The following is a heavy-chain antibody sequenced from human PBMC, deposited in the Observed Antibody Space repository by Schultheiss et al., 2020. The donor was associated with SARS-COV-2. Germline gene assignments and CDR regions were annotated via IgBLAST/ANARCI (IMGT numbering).Heavy chain of an antibody. Sequence: SETLSLTCTVSGGSISSGGYYWSWIRQHPGKGLEWIGYIYYSGSTYYNPSLKSLVTISVDTSKNQFSLKLSSVTAADTAVYYCARDAYGEGFFDPWGQGTLVTVSS. CDR2: IYYSGST. CDR1: GGSISSGGYY. D-gene: IGHD4-17*01. J-gene: IGHJ5*02. CDR3: ARDAYGEGFFDP. V-gene: IGHV4-31*01.